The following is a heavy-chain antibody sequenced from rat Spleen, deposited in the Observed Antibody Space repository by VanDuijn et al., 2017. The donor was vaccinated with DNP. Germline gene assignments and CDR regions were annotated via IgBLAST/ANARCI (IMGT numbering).Heavy chain of an antibody. V-gene: IGHV5-25*01. Sequence: EVYLVESGGGLEQPGRSMKLSCAASGFIFSNYYMAWVRQAPAKGLEWVASIITGGGITYYRDSVKGRFTVSRDNAKSTLYLQMDSLRSEDTATYYCATQDYYDGYSAYWGQGTLVTVSS. CDR2: IITGGGIT. CDR3: ATQDYYDGYSAY. D-gene: IGHD1-12*03. J-gene: IGHJ3*01. CDR1: GFIFSNYY.